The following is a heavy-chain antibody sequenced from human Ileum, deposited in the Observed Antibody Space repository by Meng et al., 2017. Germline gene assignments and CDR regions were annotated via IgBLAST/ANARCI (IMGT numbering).Heavy chain of an antibody. CDR2: IFQSGST. V-gene: IGHV4-4*02. J-gene: IGHJ4*02. Sequence: QGQCQGAGPGLVKPSGTLSLTCAVSGVSISSAIWWGWVRQPPGKGLEWIGEIFQSGSTNYNPSLKSRVSISVDKSKNHLSLSLSSVTAADTAVHYCAKAAAYNLDIWGQGALVTVSS. CDR3: AKAAAYNLDI. D-gene: IGHD1-14*01. CDR1: GVSISSAIW.